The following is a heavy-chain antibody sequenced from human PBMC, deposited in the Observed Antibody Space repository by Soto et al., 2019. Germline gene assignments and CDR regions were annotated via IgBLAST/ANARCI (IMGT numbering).Heavy chain of an antibody. Sequence: GGSLRLSCAASGFTFSSYSMNWVRQAPGKGLEWVSYISSSSSTIYNADTVKGQFTISRDNAKNTLYLQMNSLRAEDTVVYYCARHPERIAQIGWFDPWGQGTLVTVSS. CDR1: GFTFSSYS. V-gene: IGHV3-48*01. CDR2: ISSSSSTI. J-gene: IGHJ5*02. CDR3: ARHPERIAQIGWFDP. D-gene: IGHD6-13*01.